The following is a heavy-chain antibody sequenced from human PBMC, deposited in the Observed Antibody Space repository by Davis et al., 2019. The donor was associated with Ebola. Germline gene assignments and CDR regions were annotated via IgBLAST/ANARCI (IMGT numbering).Heavy chain of an antibody. J-gene: IGHJ4*02. CDR3: AKETGPRCGFDN. Sequence: GESLKIPCGASGFNFSSDAMSWVRQAPGKGLEWVSAISGSGGSTYYADSVKGRFTISRDNSKNTLYLQMNSLRAEDTAVYYCAKETGPRCGFDNWGQGTLVTVAS. CDR1: GFNFSSDA. CDR2: ISGSGGST. D-gene: IGHD1-26*01. V-gene: IGHV3-23*01.